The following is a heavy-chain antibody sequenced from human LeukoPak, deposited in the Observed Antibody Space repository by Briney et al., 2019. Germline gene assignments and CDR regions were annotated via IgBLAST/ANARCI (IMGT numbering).Heavy chain of an antibody. D-gene: IGHD1-1*01. CDR1: GGSISGYY. J-gene: IGHJ4*02. CDR2: MHSSGRT. Sequence: SSETLSLTCTVSGGSISGYYWTWIRQPAGKGVEWIGRMHSSGRTSYSPSLKSRVTISVDTSKNQFSLKLSSVTAADTAVYYCARARLTTFDYWGQGTLVTVSS. CDR3: ARARLTTFDY. V-gene: IGHV4-4*07.